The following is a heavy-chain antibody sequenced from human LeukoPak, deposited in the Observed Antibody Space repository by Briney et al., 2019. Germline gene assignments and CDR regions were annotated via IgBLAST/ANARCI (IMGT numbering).Heavy chain of an antibody. CDR3: AREPQSYYYYYMDV. V-gene: IGHV1-69*13. CDR2: IIPIFGTA. CDR1: GGTFSSYA. Sequence: ASVKVSCKASGGTFSSYAISWVRQAPGQGLEWMGGIIPIFGTANYAQKFQGRVTITADESTSTAYMELSSLRSEDTAVYYCAREPQSYYYYYMDVWGKGTTVTVSS. J-gene: IGHJ6*03.